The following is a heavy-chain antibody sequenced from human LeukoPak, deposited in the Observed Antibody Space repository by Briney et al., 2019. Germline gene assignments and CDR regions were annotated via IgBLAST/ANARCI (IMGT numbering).Heavy chain of an antibody. J-gene: IGHJ4*02. D-gene: IGHD1-26*01. Sequence: GGSLRLSCAASGFIVSGDFMSWVRQAPGKGLEWVSVIYSDGSTYYADSVKGRFTISRDNSKNTLDLQMTGLRAEDTAVYYCARERGRGRDSPWFDYWGQGTLDTVSS. CDR1: GFIVSGDF. CDR2: IYSDGST. V-gene: IGHV3-53*01. CDR3: ARERGRGRDSPWFDY.